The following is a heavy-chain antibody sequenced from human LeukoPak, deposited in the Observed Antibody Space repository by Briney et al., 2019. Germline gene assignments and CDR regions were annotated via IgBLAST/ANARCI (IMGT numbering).Heavy chain of an antibody. D-gene: IGHD2-21*02. Sequence: PGGSLRLSCAASRFTFSSYSMNWVRQAPGKRLEWVSGISPSGGTTYYADSLKGRFSISRDNSKNTVYLQMNSLRADDTAVYYCAKDRLLNCRGDCYIFDYWGQGTVVTVSS. CDR3: AKDRLLNCRGDCYIFDY. CDR1: RFTFSSYS. CDR2: ISPSGGTT. J-gene: IGHJ4*02. V-gene: IGHV3-23*01.